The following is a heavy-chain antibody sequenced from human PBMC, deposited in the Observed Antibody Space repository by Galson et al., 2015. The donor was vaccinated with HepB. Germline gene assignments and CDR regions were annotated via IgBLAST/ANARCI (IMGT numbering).Heavy chain of an antibody. CDR2: INHSGNT. CDR1: GGSFSGYY. Sequence: ETLSLTCAVYGGSFSGYYWTWIRQPPGKGLEWIGEINHSGNTNYNPSLKSRVTISVATSKNWFSLKLGSVTAADTAVYYCARAVYYDFWNGFGPWGQGTLVTVSS. V-gene: IGHV4-34*01. CDR3: ARAVYYDFWNGFGP. J-gene: IGHJ5*02. D-gene: IGHD3-3*01.